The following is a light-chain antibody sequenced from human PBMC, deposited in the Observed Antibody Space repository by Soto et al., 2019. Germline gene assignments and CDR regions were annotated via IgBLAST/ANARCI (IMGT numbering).Light chain of an antibody. CDR1: QNIYTY. CDR3: QQRSNWPGT. J-gene: IGKJ2*01. V-gene: IGKV3-11*01. CDR2: DAS. Sequence: ETVLTQSPAILSLSPGERATLSCRASQNIYTYLAWYQQKPGQAPRLLIYDASNRATGIPTRFSGSGSGTDFTLTISSLEPEDFAVYYCQQRSNWPGTFGKGTKLEI.